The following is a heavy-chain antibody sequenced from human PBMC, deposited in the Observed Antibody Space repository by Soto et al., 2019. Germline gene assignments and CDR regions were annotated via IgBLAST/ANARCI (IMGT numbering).Heavy chain of an antibody. CDR2: LYSGGSA. Sequence: VQLVESGGGLIQPGGSLRLSCAASGFTVSSNYMTWVRQAPGKGLEWVSVLYSGGSAYYADSVRGRFSISRDNSKNTLYLQMDRLRAEDTAIYYCTSGVVPITYWGQGTLVTVSS. V-gene: IGHV3-53*01. J-gene: IGHJ4*02. CDR1: GFTVSSNY. D-gene: IGHD3-16*01. CDR3: TSGVVPITY.